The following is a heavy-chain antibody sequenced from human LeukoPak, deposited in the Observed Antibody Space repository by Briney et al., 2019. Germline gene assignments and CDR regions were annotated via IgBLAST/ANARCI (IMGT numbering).Heavy chain of an antibody. Sequence: GGSLRLSCAASRFTFSSYWMSWVRQAPGKGLEWVANIKQDGSEKYYVDSVKGRFTISRDNAKNSLYLQMNSLRAEDTAVYYCASNNYNFWSGYFDYWGQGTLVTVSS. D-gene: IGHD3-3*01. V-gene: IGHV3-7*01. CDR2: IKQDGSEK. CDR3: ASNNYNFWSGYFDY. J-gene: IGHJ4*02. CDR1: RFTFSSYW.